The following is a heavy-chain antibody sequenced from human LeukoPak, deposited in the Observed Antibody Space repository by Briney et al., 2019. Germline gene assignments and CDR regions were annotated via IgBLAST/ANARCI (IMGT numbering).Heavy chain of an antibody. CDR3: ARHYTYNYFDP. V-gene: IGHV4-59*08. Sequence: SETLSLTCNVSGGSIRSYYRSWIRQPPGKGVEWIGYIYYSGSTNYNPSLKSRVTISVDTSKNQFSLKLSSVTAADTAVYFCARHYTYNYFDPWGQGTLVTVSS. CDR1: GGSIRSYY. D-gene: IGHD3-16*01. CDR2: IYYSGST. J-gene: IGHJ5*02.